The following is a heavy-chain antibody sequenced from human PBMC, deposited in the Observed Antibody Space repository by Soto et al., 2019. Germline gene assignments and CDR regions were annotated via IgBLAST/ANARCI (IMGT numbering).Heavy chain of an antibody. CDR3: ARWGTTGGLDV. D-gene: IGHD3-16*01. J-gene: IGHJ4*02. CDR1: GFTFRSYV. Sequence: QVQLVESGGGVVQPGTSLRLSCVGSGFTFRSYVIHWVRQAPGKGLEWVALTSYDGSNNFYGDSVKGRFTISRDNSRNTVELHMDSLRLDDTALYYCARWGTTGGLDVWGPGTLVSVSS. V-gene: IGHV3-33*05. CDR2: TSYDGSNN.